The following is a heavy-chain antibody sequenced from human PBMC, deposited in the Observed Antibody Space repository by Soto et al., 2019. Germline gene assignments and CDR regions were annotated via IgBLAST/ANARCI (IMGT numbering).Heavy chain of an antibody. D-gene: IGHD1-1*01. J-gene: IGHJ5*02. CDR2: IYYTGST. CDR3: AREAFFPGPRNEDWFDP. CDR1: GDSISRYY. V-gene: IGHV4-59*01. Sequence: PSETLSLTCTVSGDSISRYYWTWIRQPPGKGLEWIGYIYYTGSTSYNPSLKSRVTISLDTSKNKFSLELSSVTAADTAVYFCAREAFFPGPRNEDWFDPWSQGTLVTVSS.